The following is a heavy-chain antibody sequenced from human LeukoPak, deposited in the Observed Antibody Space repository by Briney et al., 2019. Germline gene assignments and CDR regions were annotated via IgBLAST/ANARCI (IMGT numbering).Heavy chain of an antibody. CDR1: GGSFSGYY. Sequence: SETLSLTCAVYGGSFSGYYWGWIRQPPGKGLEWIGSIYYSGSTYYNPSLKSRVTISVDTSKNQFSLKLSSVTAADTAVYYCARHDAGGYCSGGSCYSGHFDYWGQGTLVTVSS. J-gene: IGHJ4*02. CDR2: IYYSGST. CDR3: ARHDAGGYCSGGSCYSGHFDY. D-gene: IGHD2-15*01. V-gene: IGHV4-39*01.